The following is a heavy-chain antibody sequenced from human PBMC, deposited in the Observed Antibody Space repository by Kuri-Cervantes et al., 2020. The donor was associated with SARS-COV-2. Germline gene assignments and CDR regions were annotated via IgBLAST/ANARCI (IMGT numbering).Heavy chain of an antibody. Sequence: ASVKVSCKASGYTFTSYYIHWVRQAPGQGLEWMGIINPSGGSTNYAQKFQGRVTMTRDTSASTAYMELSSLRSEDTAVYYCARTYCSSTSCSPGDYWGQGTLVTVSS. J-gene: IGHJ4*02. CDR3: ARTYCSSTSCSPGDY. CDR1: GYTFTSYY. V-gene: IGHV1-46*01. D-gene: IGHD2-2*01. CDR2: INPSGGST.